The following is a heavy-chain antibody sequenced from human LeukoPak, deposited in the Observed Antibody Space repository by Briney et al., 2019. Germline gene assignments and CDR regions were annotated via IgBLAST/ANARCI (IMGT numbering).Heavy chain of an antibody. CDR2: IYYSGST. V-gene: IGHV4-59*01. D-gene: IGHD4-23*01. CDR1: GGSISSYY. Sequence: PSETLSLTCTVSGGSISSYYWSWIRQPPGKGLEWIGYIYYSGSTNYNPSLKSRVTISVDTSKNQFSLKLSSVTAADTAVYYCARDAPHYGGNSLDYWGQGTLVTVSS. CDR3: ARDAPHYGGNSLDY. J-gene: IGHJ4*02.